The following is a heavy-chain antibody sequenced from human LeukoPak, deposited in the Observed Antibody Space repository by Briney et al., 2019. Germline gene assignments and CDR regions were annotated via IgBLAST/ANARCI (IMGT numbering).Heavy chain of an antibody. Sequence: GGSLRLSCAASGFTFSSYSMNWVRQAPGKGLEWVSSISSSSSYIYYADSVKGRFTISRDNAKNSLYLQMNSLRAEDMAVYYCARDLSGSGSYYNFSWFDPWGQGTLVTVSS. CDR3: ARDLSGSGSYYNFSWFDP. V-gene: IGHV3-21*01. J-gene: IGHJ5*02. CDR2: ISSSSSYI. D-gene: IGHD3-10*01. CDR1: GFTFSSYS.